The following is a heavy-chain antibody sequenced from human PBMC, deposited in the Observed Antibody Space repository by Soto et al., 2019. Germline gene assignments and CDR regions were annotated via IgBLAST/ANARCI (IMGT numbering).Heavy chain of an antibody. CDR2: INAGNGNT. D-gene: IGHD3-9*01. CDR1: GYTFTSYA. J-gene: IGHJ5*02. V-gene: IGHV1-3*01. Sequence: ASVKVSCKASGYTFTSYAMHWVRQAPGQRLEWMGWINAGNGNTKYSQKFQGRVTITRDTSASTAYMELSSLRSEDTAVYYCARDLEEYYDILTGYRYSNWFDPWGQGTLVTVSS. CDR3: ARDLEEYYDILTGYRYSNWFDP.